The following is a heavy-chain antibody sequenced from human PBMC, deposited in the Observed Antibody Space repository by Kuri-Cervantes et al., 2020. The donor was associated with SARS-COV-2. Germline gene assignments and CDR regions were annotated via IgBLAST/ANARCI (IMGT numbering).Heavy chain of an antibody. CDR3: AGRSTSITIFGVVNINPFDY. V-gene: IGHV4-39*01. Sequence: SETLSLTCTVSGGSISSSSYYWGWIRQPPGKGLEWIGSIYYSGSTYYNPSLKSRVTISVDTSKNQFSLKLSSVTAADTAVYYCAGRSTSITIFGVVNINPFDYWGQGTLVTVSS. J-gene: IGHJ4*02. D-gene: IGHD3-3*01. CDR2: IYYSGST. CDR1: GGSISSSSYY.